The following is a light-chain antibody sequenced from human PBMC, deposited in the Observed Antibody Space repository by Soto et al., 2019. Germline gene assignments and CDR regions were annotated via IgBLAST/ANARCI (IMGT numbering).Light chain of an antibody. Sequence: QSLLTQPPSASGTPGQRFTISCSGGIPNIGSNTVNWYQQLPGAAPKLLISTNNLRPSGVPDRFSGAKSGTSASLAISGLQSEDEAHYYCDARDVSLNGVVFGGGTK. CDR3: DARDVSLNGVV. V-gene: IGLV1-44*01. J-gene: IGLJ2*01. CDR1: IPNIGSNT. CDR2: TNN.